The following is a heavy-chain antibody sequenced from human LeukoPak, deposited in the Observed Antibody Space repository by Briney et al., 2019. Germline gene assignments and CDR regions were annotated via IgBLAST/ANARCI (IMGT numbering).Heavy chain of an antibody. CDR3: ARDLDLYGGYVNYFDY. CDR2: INPSGGST. CDR1: GYTFTSYY. Sequence: GASVKVSCKASGYTFTSYYMHWVRQAPGQGLEWMGIINPSGGSTSYAQKFQGRVTMTRDTSTSTVYMELSSLRSEDTAVYSCARDLDLYGGYVNYFDYWGQGTLVTVSS. D-gene: IGHD5-12*01. V-gene: IGHV1-46*01. J-gene: IGHJ4*02.